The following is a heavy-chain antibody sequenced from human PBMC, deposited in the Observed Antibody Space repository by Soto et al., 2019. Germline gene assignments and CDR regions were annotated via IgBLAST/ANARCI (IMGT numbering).Heavy chain of an antibody. CDR1: GFTFSSYS. J-gene: IGHJ6*02. CDR3: AVIAGPQLCYYVGMDV. D-gene: IGHD6-13*01. V-gene: IGHV3-48*02. CDR2: ISSSSSTI. Sequence: EVQLVESGGGLVQPGGSLRLSCAASGFTFSSYSMNWVRQAPGKGLEWVSYISSSSSTIYYADSVKGRFTISRDNAKNXVCLQRDRLRDVDTDVYYCAVIAGPQLCYYVGMDVWGQGTPVTVSS.